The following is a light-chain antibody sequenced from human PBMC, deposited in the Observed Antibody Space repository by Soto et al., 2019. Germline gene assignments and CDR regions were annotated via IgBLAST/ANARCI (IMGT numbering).Light chain of an antibody. V-gene: IGLV2-14*01. J-gene: IGLJ7*02. CDR2: EVS. CDR1: SSDVGGYNY. CDR3: SSFSSLPSVF. Sequence: QSVPTQPASVSGSPGQSITISCSGTSSDVGGYNYVSWYQQHPGKAPKLMISEVSNRPSGISSRFSGSKSDNTASLTISGLRVEDGGVYYRSSFSSLPSVFFGGGPQLPA.